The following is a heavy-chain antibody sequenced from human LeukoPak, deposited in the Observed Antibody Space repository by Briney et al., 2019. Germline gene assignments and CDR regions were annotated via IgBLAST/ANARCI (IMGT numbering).Heavy chain of an antibody. CDR1: GFTFSSYG. D-gene: IGHD2-2*01. CDR3: ADEVIVVVPAAMPVAFDI. V-gene: IGHV3-30*02. CDR2: IRYDGSNK. Sequence: QPGGSLRLSCAASGFTFSSYGMHWVRQATGKGLEWVAFIRYDGSNKYYADSVKGRFTISRDNSKNTLYLQMNSLRAEDTAVYYCADEVIVVVPAAMPVAFDIWGQGTMVAVSS. J-gene: IGHJ3*02.